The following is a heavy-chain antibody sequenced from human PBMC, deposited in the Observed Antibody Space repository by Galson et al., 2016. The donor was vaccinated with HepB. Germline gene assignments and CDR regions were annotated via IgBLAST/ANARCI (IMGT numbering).Heavy chain of an antibody. CDR3: ARAIAVADPFDY. D-gene: IGHD6-19*01. CDR1: GFMFSSYA. V-gene: IGHV3-30-3*01. J-gene: IGHJ4*02. Sequence: SLRLSCAASGFMFSSYAMHWVRQAPGKGLEWVAFVSYDGTNQYYTDSVKGRFTISRDNSKSTLYLQMNGLRAEDTAVYYCARAIAVADPFDYWGQGTLVTVSS. CDR2: VSYDGTNQ.